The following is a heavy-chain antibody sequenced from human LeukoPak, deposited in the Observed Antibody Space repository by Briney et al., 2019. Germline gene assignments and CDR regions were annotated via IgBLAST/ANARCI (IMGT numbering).Heavy chain of an antibody. CDR2: ISSSGSTI. Sequence: GGSLRLSCAASGSTFSSYSMNWIRQAPGKGLEWVSYISSSGSTIYYADSVKGRFTISRDNAKNSLYLQMNSLRAEDTAVYYCASRDYGDVDYWGQGTLVTVSS. D-gene: IGHD4-17*01. V-gene: IGHV3-48*04. CDR1: GSTFSSYS. CDR3: ASRDYGDVDY. J-gene: IGHJ4*02.